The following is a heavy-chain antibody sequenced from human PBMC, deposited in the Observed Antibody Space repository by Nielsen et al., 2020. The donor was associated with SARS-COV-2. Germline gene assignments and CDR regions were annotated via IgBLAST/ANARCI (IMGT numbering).Heavy chain of an antibody. CDR3: ARLPGYCSGGSCYLNGWFDP. CDR2: ISSSSSYT. J-gene: IGHJ5*02. Sequence: RQAPGKGLEWVSYISSSSSYTNYADSVKGRFTISRDNAKNSLYLQMNSLRAEDTAVYYCARLPGYCSGGSCYLNGWFDPWGQGTLVTVSS. V-gene: IGHV3-11*06. D-gene: IGHD2-15*01.